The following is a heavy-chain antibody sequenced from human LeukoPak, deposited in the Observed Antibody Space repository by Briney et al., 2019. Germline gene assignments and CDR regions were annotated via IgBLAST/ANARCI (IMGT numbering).Heavy chain of an antibody. CDR1: GFNFSSYG. CDR2: ISSSSSTI. V-gene: IGHV3-48*02. D-gene: IGHD1-26*01. Sequence: GGSLRLSCAASGFNFSSYGMHWVRQAPGKGLEWVSYISSSSSTIYYADSVKGRFTISRDNAKNSLYLQMNSLRDEDTAVYYCARDFRSLYYFDHWGQGSLVTVSS. J-gene: IGHJ4*02. CDR3: ARDFRSLYYFDH.